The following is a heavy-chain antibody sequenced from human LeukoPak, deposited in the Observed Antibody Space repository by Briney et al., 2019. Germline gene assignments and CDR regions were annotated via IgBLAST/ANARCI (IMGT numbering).Heavy chain of an antibody. V-gene: IGHV4-59*08. CDR1: GGPIDYYF. Sequence: SETLSLTCSVSGGPIDYYFWDWIRQPPGKGLEWIGYVYYSGTTDYNPSLMSRVSISVDASKNQFSLRLSSVTAADTAVYYCARRPTLAAGHYYYMDVWGKGTTVIVSS. CDR3: ARRPTLAAGHYYYMDV. CDR2: VYYSGTT. J-gene: IGHJ6*03.